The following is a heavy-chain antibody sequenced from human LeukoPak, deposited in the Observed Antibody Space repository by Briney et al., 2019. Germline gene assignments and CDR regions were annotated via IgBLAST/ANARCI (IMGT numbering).Heavy chain of an antibody. D-gene: IGHD6-19*01. V-gene: IGHV5-51*01. Sequence: AGESLKISCKGSGYSFTSYWIGWVRQMPGKGLEWMGIIYPGDSETRYSPSFQGQVTISADKSISTAYLQWSSLKASDTAMYYCARRGIQQWVFRDAFDIWGQGTLVTVSS. CDR2: IYPGDSET. CDR3: ARRGIQQWVFRDAFDI. J-gene: IGHJ3*02. CDR1: GYSFTSYW.